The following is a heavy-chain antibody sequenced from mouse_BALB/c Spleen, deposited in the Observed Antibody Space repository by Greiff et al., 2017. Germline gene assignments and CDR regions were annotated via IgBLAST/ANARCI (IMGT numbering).Heavy chain of an antibody. J-gene: IGHJ4*01. V-gene: IGHV7-3*02. Sequence: EVQRVESGGGLVQPGGSLRLSCATSGFTFTDYYMSWVRQPPGKALEWLGFIRNKANGYTTEYSASVKGRFTISRDNSQSILYLQMNTLRAEDSATYYCARDRSYEAMDYWGQGTSVTVSS. CDR2: IRNKANGYTT. CDR1: GFTFTDYY. D-gene: IGHD1-1*01. CDR3: ARDRSYEAMDY.